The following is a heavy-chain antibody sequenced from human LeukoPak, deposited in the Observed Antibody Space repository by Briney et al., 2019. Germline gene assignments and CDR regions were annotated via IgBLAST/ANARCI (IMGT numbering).Heavy chain of an antibody. D-gene: IGHD2-8*01. CDR2: INHSGST. Sequence: PSETLSLTCAVYGGSFSGYYWSWTRQPPGKGLEWIGEINHSGSTNYNPSLKSRVTISVDTSKNQFSLKLSSVTAADTAVYYCARGLNGGYWGQGTLVTVSS. J-gene: IGHJ4*02. CDR3: ARGLNGGY. CDR1: GGSFSGYY. V-gene: IGHV4-34*01.